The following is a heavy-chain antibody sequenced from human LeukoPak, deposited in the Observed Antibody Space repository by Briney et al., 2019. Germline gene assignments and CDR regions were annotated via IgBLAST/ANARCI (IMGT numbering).Heavy chain of an antibody. J-gene: IGHJ4*02. CDR3: ARFGITVVRGGKYYFDY. CDR2: IYYSGAT. Sequence: SETLSLTCTVSGGSISNYYWSWIRQPPGRGLEWIGHIYYSGATKYNPSLKSRITISVDTSKNQFSLMLSSVTAADTAVYYCARFGITVVRGGKYYFDYWGQGTLVTVSS. D-gene: IGHD3-10*01. CDR1: GGSISNYY. V-gene: IGHV4-59*08.